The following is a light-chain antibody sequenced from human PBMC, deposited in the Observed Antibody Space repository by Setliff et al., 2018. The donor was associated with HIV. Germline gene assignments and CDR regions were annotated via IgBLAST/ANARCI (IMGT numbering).Light chain of an antibody. J-gene: IGLJ3*02. CDR2: EVS. Sequence: QSVLTQPASVSGSPGQSITISCTGTSSDVGGYNYVSWYQQHPVKAPKLMIYEVSNRPSGVSNRFSGSKSGNTASLTISGLQAEDEADYYCSSYTSTNTPWVFGGETQLTVL. V-gene: IGLV2-14*01. CDR1: SSDVGGYNY. CDR3: SSYTSTNTPWV.